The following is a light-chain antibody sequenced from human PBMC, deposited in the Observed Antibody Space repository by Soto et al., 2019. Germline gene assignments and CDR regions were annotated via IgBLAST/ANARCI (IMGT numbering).Light chain of an antibody. Sequence: QSVLTQPPSASGAPGQRVTISCSGSNSNIGTNTVHWYQQLPGSAPKLLIYSGNQRPSGVPDRFSASKSGTSASLAISGLQSGDEADYYCAAWDDSLTGYVFGPGTKLTVL. CDR2: SGN. V-gene: IGLV1-44*01. J-gene: IGLJ1*01. CDR3: AAWDDSLTGYV. CDR1: NSNIGTNT.